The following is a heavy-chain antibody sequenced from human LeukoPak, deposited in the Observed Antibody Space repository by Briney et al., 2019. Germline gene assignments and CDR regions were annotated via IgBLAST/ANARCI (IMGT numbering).Heavy chain of an antibody. J-gene: IGHJ4*02. CDR3: ARVEDDILTGGFYFDY. Sequence: ASVKVSCKASGYTFTGYYMHWVRQAPGQGLEWMGWINPNSGGTNYAQKFQGRVTMTRDTSISTAYMELSRLRSDDTAVYYCARVEDDILTGGFYFDYWAREPWSPSPQ. CDR2: INPNSGGT. CDR1: GYTFTGYY. D-gene: IGHD3-9*01. V-gene: IGHV1-2*02.